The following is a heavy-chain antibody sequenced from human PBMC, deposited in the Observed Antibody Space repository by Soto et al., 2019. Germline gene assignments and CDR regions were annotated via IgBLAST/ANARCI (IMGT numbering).Heavy chain of an antibody. Sequence: EARVLESGGGLIQPGGSLRLSCEASGFNFGAYAMSWVRQAPGKGLEWVSGISGSSSGTYYTDSVKGRFTISRDNSKNTVYLQMNSLRGEDTAVYYCAKDRSENFWVYYYAMDVWGQGTAVTVSS. D-gene: IGHD6-19*01. CDR1: GFNFGAYA. CDR2: ISGSSSGT. CDR3: AKDRSENFWVYYYAMDV. J-gene: IGHJ6*02. V-gene: IGHV3-23*01.